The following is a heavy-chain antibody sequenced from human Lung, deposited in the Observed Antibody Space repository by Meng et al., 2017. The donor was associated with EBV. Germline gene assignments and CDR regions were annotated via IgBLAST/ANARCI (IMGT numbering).Heavy chain of an antibody. CDR2: ISSGNSYI. J-gene: IGHJ5*02. Sequence: EVQLGVSGGXVVKPGXSLRLSCAASGFIFSNYNMNWVRQASGKGLEWVSSISSGNSYIYYADSVKGRFTISRDNAKNSLSLQMNSLRAEDTAVYYCARLSGTGWCDPWGQGTMVTVSS. D-gene: IGHD1-7*01. V-gene: IGHV3-21*02. CDR1: GFIFSNYN. CDR3: ARLSGTGWCDP.